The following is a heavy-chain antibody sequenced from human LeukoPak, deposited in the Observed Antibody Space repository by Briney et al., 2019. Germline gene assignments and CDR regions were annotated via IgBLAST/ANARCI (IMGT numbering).Heavy chain of an antibody. Sequence: GASVKVSCKASECTFTSYYMHWVRQAPGQGLEWMGIINPSGGSTSYAQKFQGRVTVTRDTSTSTVYMELSSLRSEDTAVYYCARGTLGYCSGGSCPHHDTFDIWGQGTMVTVSS. CDR2: INPSGGST. V-gene: IGHV1-46*01. J-gene: IGHJ3*02. CDR3: ARGTLGYCSGGSCPHHDTFDI. CDR1: ECTFTSYY. D-gene: IGHD2-15*01.